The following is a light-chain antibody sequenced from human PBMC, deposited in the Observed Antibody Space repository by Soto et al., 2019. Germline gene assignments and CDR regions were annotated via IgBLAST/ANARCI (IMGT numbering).Light chain of an antibody. CDR1: QTFVYRDGNTY. Sequence: VVMTQSPLSLPVTLGQPASISCKSSQTFVYRDGNTYLNWIQQRPGQSPRRLIYQVSHRDSGVPDRFSGSGSGTNFTLKISRGEAEDVGVYYCVQGTHWPPFTFGQGTKLEIK. J-gene: IGKJ2*01. V-gene: IGKV2-30*01. CDR3: VQGTHWPPFT. CDR2: QVS.